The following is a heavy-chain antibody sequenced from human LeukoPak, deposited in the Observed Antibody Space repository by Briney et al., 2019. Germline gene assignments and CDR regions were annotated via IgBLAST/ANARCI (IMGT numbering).Heavy chain of an antibody. CDR1: GFTFSSYS. V-gene: IGHV3-21*01. CDR3: ARDLKRASYAFDY. D-gene: IGHD5-18*01. J-gene: IGHJ4*02. Sequence: PGGSLRLSCAASGFTFSSYSMNWVRQAPGKGLEWVSSISSSSSYIYYADSVKGRFTISRDNAKNSLYLQMNSLRAEDTAVYYCARDLKRASYAFDYWGQGTLSPSPQ. CDR2: ISSSSSYI.